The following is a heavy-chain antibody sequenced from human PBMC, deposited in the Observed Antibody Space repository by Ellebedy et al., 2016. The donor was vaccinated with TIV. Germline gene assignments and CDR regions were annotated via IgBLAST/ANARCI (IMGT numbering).Heavy chain of an antibody. V-gene: IGHV3-23*01. CDR2: ISGTGGTT. D-gene: IGHD6-6*01. Sequence: GESLKISXGASGLTFSNFAMSWVRQAPGKRLEWVSTISGTGGTTYYADSVKGRFTISRDNSKNTLYLQMNSLRAEDTAVYYCAKRRMPGRLEGFDYWGQGTLVTVSS. J-gene: IGHJ4*02. CDR1: GLTFSNFA. CDR3: AKRRMPGRLEGFDY.